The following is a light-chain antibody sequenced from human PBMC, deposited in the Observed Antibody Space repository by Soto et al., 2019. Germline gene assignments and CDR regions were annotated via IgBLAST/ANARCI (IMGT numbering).Light chain of an antibody. Sequence: QPVLTHPLSVYAAPGERITISCTESNSNFGPLSGIHWYQQLPGRAPKLLIYTNTHRPSGVPDRFSGSKSGTSASLAVTGLLPEDEGDYYCQFYDATLSGLFVFGSGTKVTVL. V-gene: IGLV1-40*01. CDR2: TNT. CDR1: NSNFGPLSG. CDR3: QFYDATLSGLFV. J-gene: IGLJ1*01.